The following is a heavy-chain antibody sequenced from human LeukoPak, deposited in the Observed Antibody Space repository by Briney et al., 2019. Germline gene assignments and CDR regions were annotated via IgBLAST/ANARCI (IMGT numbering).Heavy chain of an antibody. CDR1: GFTFSYYS. Sequence: GGSLRLSCAASGFTFSYYSMNWVRQAPGKGLEWVSYISSSGSTIYYADSVKGRFTISRDNAKNSLYLQMNSLRAEDTAVYYCARDVRIAVAGTLWYYYYMDVWGKGTTVTVSS. CDR3: ARDVRIAVAGTLWYYYYMDV. J-gene: IGHJ6*03. CDR2: ISSSGSTI. D-gene: IGHD6-19*01. V-gene: IGHV3-48*01.